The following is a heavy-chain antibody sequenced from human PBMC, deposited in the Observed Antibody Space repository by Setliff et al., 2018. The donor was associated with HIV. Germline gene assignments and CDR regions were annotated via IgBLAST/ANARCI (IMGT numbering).Heavy chain of an antibody. CDR2: ISSSGSTI. V-gene: IGHV3-48*03. Sequence: GGSLRLSCAASGFTFSSYEMNWVRQAPGKGLEWVSYISSSGSTIYYADSVKGRFTISRDNAKNSLYLQMNSLRAEDTAVYYCARDDSNYRQHGIDVWGQGTAVTAP. CDR1: GFTFSSYE. D-gene: IGHD4-4*01. J-gene: IGHJ6*02. CDR3: ARDDSNYRQHGIDV.